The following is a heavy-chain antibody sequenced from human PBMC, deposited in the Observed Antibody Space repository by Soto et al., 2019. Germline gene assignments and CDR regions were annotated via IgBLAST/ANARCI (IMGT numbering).Heavy chain of an antibody. CDR1: GGSFSGYD. V-gene: IGHV4-34*01. Sequence: SETLSLTCAVYGGSFSGYDWSWIRQPPGKGLEWIGEINHSGSTNYNPSLKSRVTISVDTSKNQFSLKLSSVTAADTAVYYCARLSRNVGYSSGWYGPRAFDIWGQGTMVTVSS. CDR2: INHSGST. D-gene: IGHD6-19*01. J-gene: IGHJ3*02. CDR3: ARLSRNVGYSSGWYGPRAFDI.